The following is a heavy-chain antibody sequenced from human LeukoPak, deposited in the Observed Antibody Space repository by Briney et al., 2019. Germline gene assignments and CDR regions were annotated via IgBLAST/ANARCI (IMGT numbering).Heavy chain of an antibody. CDR2: ISSGGSYE. D-gene: IGHD3-10*01. CDR3: ARDSTYYYDSGSSGPHYFDN. V-gene: IGHV3-30*01. CDR1: GFTFSNYA. J-gene: IGHJ4*02. Sequence: GKSLRLSCAASGFTFSNYAMHWVRQAPGKGLEWVSLISSGGSYEYYADSVKGRFTISRDNSKNTLYLQLNSLRAEDTAVYYCARDSTYYYDSGSSGPHYFDNWGQGTLVTVSS.